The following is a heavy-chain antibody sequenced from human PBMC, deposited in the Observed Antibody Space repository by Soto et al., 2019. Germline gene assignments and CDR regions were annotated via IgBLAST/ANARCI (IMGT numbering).Heavy chain of an antibody. Sequence: GGSLRLSCAASGFTFSSYDMNWVRQAPGKGLEWVSSISGSAIGTYYADSVKGRFTISRDNSKNTLYLQMHSLRAEDTAVYYCAKVGYYDTSGTSYYFDYWGQGTLVTVSS. CDR2: ISGSAIGT. CDR3: AKVGYYDTSGTSYYFDY. CDR1: GFTFSSYD. J-gene: IGHJ4*02. V-gene: IGHV3-23*01. D-gene: IGHD3-22*01.